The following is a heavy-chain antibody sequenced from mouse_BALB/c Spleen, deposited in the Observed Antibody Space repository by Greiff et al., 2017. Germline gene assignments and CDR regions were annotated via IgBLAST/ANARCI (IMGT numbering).Heavy chain of an antibody. CDR2: IWSGGST. J-gene: IGHJ4*01. CDR1: GFSLTSYG. Sequence: QVHVKQSGPGLVQPSQSLSITCTVSGFSLTSYGVHWVRQSPGKGLEWLGVIWSGGSTDYNAAFISRLSISKDNSKSQVFFKMNSLQANDTAIYYCARKGGVRRVEFYAMDYWGQGTSVTVSS. D-gene: IGHD2-14*01. CDR3: ARKGGVRRVEFYAMDY. V-gene: IGHV2-2*02.